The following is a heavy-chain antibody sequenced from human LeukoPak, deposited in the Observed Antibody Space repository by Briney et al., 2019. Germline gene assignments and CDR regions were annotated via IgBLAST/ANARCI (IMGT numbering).Heavy chain of an antibody. D-gene: IGHD6-19*01. CDR2: IYNSGAKI. J-gene: IGHJ4*02. Sequence: GGSLRLSCAVSGPTFSTYSMTWVRQGPGKGLGWVSSIYNSGAKIFYADSVKGRFTISRDNSKNMLYLQMNSLRVEDTAVYYCAKDVAPDSGWDLDYWGQGTLVTVSS. CDR1: GPTFSTYS. CDR3: AKDVAPDSGWDLDY. V-gene: IGHV3-23*01.